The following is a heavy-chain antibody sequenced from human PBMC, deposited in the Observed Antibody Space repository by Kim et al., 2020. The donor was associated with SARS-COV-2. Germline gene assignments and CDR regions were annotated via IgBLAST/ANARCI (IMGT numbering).Heavy chain of an antibody. CDR1: GFTFSSYS. Sequence: GGSLRLSCAASGFTFSSYSMNWVRQAPGKGLEWVSYISSSSSTIYYADSVKGRFTISRDNAKNSLYLQMNSLRAEDTAVYYCASHPGSVRFLEWLFTDYYFDYWGQGTLVTVSS. D-gene: IGHD3-3*01. CDR3: ASHPGSVRFLEWLFTDYYFDY. J-gene: IGHJ4*02. CDR2: ISSSSSTI. V-gene: IGHV3-48*04.